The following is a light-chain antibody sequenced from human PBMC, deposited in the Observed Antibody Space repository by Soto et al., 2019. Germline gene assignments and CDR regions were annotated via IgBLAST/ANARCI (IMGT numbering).Light chain of an antibody. J-gene: IGKJ4*01. CDR1: QSVRDW. V-gene: IGKV1-5*03. Sequence: DIQMTQSPSTLSASVGDKVTVTCRASQSVRDWVAGYQQQAGRAPRLLIYKASSLQSGVPSRFSGSGFGTEFTLTISGLQPDDFASYYCQQYYSYSPLTFGGGTKVEIK. CDR2: KAS. CDR3: QQYYSYSPLT.